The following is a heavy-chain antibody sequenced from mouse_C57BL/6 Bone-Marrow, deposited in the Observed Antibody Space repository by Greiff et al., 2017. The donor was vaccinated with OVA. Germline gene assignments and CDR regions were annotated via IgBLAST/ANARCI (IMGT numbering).Heavy chain of an antibody. V-gene: IGHV1-76*01. CDR2: IYPGSGNT. CDR3: ARGKLTLDY. Sequence: VQLQQSGAELVRPGASVKLSCKASGYTFTDYYINWVKQRPGQGLEWIARIYPGSGNTYYNEKFKGKATLTAEKSSSTAYMQLSSLTSEDSAVYFCARGKLTLDYWGQGTTLTVSS. D-gene: IGHD3-3*01. CDR1: GYTFTDYY. J-gene: IGHJ2*01.